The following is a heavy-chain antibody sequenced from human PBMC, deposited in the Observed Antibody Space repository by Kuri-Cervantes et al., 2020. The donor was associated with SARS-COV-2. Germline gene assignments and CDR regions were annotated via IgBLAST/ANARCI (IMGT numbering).Heavy chain of an antibody. CDR1: GFTFSSYW. V-gene: IGHV3-74*01. J-gene: IGHJ4*02. D-gene: IGHD3-22*01. CDR2: INSDGSST. CDR3: ARDLYDSSGYYSPHVFDY. Sequence: GESLKISCAASGFTFSSYWMHWVRQAPGKGLVWVSRINSDGSSTSYADSVKGRFTISRDNAKNTLYLQMNSLRAEDTAVYYCARDLYDSSGYYSPHVFDYWGQGTLVTVSS.